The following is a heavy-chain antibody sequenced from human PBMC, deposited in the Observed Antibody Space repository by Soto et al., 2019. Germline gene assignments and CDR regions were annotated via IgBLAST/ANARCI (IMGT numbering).Heavy chain of an antibody. V-gene: IGHV4-39*01. CDR3: ASSGWWYFDE. J-gene: IGHJ4*01. D-gene: IGHD6-19*01. CDR2: IYYSGST. Sequence: SETLSLTCTVSGGSISSSSYYWGWIRQPPGKGLEWIGSIYYSGSTYYHPSLKSRVTISVDTSKNQFSLKLSSVTAADTAVYYCASSGWWYFDERGQGTVVTVSS. CDR1: GGSISSSSYY.